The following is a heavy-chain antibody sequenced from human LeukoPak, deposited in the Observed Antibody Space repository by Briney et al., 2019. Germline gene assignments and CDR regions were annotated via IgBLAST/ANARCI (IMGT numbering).Heavy chain of an antibody. CDR1: GGSISSYY. V-gene: IGHV4-59*01. Sequence: SETLSLTCTVSGGSISSYYWSWIQQPPGKGLEWIGYIYYSGSTNYNPSLKSRVTISVDTSKNQFSPKLSSVTAADTAVYYCARVDPDSSSTLEVFDYWGQGTLVTVSS. CDR3: ARVDPDSSSTLEVFDY. D-gene: IGHD6-6*01. J-gene: IGHJ4*02. CDR2: IYYSGST.